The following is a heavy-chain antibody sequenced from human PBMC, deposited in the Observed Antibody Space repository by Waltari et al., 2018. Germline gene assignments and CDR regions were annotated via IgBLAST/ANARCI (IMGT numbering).Heavy chain of an antibody. CDR3: TTDPLGP. V-gene: IGHV3-15*01. CDR1: GFTFRNAW. CDR2: IKSKRDGGTR. J-gene: IGHJ5*02. Sequence: EVQFVESGGGLVKPGGSLRLSCTASGFTFRNAWMRWVRQAPGKGPEWVGRIKSKRDGGTRDYAAPVKGRFSISREDSKNLMFLQMNSLTIEDTAVYYCTTDPLGPWGQGTLVTVSS.